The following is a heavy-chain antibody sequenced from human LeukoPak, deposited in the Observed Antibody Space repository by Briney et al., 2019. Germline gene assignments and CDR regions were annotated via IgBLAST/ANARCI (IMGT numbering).Heavy chain of an antibody. J-gene: IGHJ4*02. CDR2: ISYDGSNK. D-gene: IGHD1-1*01. CDR1: GFPFSSYG. CDR3: AKDWSDLHC. V-gene: IGHV3-30*18. Sequence: PGGSLRLSCAASGFPFSSYGMHWVRQAPGKGLEWVAVISYDGSNKYYADSVKGRFTISRDNSKNRLYLQMTGLRAEDTAVYYCAKDWSDLHCWGQGTLVTASS.